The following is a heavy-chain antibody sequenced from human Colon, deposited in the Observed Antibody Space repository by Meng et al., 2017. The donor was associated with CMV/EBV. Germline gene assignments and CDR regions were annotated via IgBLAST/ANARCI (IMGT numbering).Heavy chain of an antibody. J-gene: IGHJ5*02. CDR3: AKDRPHILGLDP. Sequence: CAASGFTFNLYAMRWVRQAPGKGLEWVAFLRSDGGLKYYAESMKGRFTVSRDNSKNTVYLHLNSLRAEDTAVYYCAKDRPHILGLDPWGQGTLVTVSS. V-gene: IGHV3-30*02. D-gene: IGHD2-21*01. CDR2: LRSDGGLK. CDR1: GFTFNLYA.